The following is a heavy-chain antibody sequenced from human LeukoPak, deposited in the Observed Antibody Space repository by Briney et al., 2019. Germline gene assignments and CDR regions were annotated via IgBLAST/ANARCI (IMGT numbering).Heavy chain of an antibody. CDR2: IYTSGST. CDR3: ARAGIVVVPAVQDYFDY. D-gene: IGHD2-2*01. Sequence: PSQTLSLTCTVSGGSISSGSYYWSWIRQPAGKGLEWIGRIYTSGSTNYNPSLKSRVTISVDTSKNQFSLKLSSVTAADTAMYYCARAGIVVVPAVQDYFDYWGQGTLVTVSS. CDR1: GGSISSGSYY. V-gene: IGHV4-61*02. J-gene: IGHJ4*02.